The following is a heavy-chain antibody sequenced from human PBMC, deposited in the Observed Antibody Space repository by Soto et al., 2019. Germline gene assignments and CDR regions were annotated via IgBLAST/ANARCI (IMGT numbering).Heavy chain of an antibody. CDR3: ARHPERIAQIGWFDP. J-gene: IGHJ5*02. Sequence: PGGPLRLSCAASGFPFSSYSMNWVRQAPGKGLEWVSYISSSSSTIYYADSVKGRFTISRDNAKNSLYLQMNSLRAEDTAVYYCARHPERIAQIGWFDPWGQGTLVTVSS. V-gene: IGHV3-48*01. D-gene: IGHD6-13*01. CDR1: GFPFSSYS. CDR2: ISSSSSTI.